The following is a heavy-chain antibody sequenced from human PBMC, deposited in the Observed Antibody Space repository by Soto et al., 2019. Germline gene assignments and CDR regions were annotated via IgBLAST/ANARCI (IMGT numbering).Heavy chain of an antibody. Sequence: SETLSLTCAVSGGSISSSNWWSWVRQPPGKGLEWIGEIYHSGSTNYNPSLKSRVTISVDKSKNQFSLKLSSVTAADTAVYYCARDRGYGDYVPLDYWGQGTLVTVSS. J-gene: IGHJ4*02. CDR1: GGSISSSNW. CDR2: IYHSGST. V-gene: IGHV4-4*02. D-gene: IGHD4-17*01. CDR3: ARDRGYGDYVPLDY.